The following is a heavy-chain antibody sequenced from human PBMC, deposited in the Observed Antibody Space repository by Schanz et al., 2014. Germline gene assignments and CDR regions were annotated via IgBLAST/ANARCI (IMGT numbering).Heavy chain of an antibody. Sequence: EVQLVESGGGLVKPGGTLRLACAASGLRFSDQSMHWVRQGPGKGLEWVASISGNSYWIYHAPSVVGRFTISRDNSENSVYLDMNSLRAEDTAVYYCTTSKTFSPTNRWGFGPWGQGTKVTVSS. CDR2: ISGNSYWI. CDR3: TTSKTFSPTNRWGFGP. J-gene: IGHJ3*01. CDR1: GLRFSDQS. D-gene: IGHD3-16*01. V-gene: IGHV3-21*01.